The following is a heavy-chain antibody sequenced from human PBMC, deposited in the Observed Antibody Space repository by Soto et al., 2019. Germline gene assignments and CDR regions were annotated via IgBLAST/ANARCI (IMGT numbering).Heavy chain of an antibody. CDR2: IVVGSGNT. V-gene: IGHV1-58*01. Sequence: SVKVSCKASGFTFTSSAVQWVLQARGQRLEWIGWIVVGSGNTNYAQKLQGRVTITTDMSTSTAYMELRSLRSDDTAVYYCARVFFYSIGIAAAGWFDPWGQGTLVTVSS. D-gene: IGHD6-13*01. J-gene: IGHJ5*02. CDR1: GFTFTSSA. CDR3: ARVFFYSIGIAAAGWFDP.